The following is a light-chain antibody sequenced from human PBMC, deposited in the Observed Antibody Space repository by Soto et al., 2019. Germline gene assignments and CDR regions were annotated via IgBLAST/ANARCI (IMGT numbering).Light chain of an antibody. Sequence: EVVLTQSPGTLSLSPGESATLSCRASRSIPSTYLAWYQQIPGQALRLLIYTASGRATGIPHRFIGSGSGTDFTLTISRLEPEDFAMYYCQQYGTSPWTFAQGTKVEIK. CDR1: RSIPSTY. V-gene: IGKV3-20*01. J-gene: IGKJ1*01. CDR2: TAS. CDR3: QQYGTSPWT.